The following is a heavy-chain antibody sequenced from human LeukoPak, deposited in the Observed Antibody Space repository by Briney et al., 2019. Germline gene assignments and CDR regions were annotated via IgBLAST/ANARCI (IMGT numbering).Heavy chain of an antibody. V-gene: IGHV4-30-2*05. CDR2: IYHSGST. CDR1: GGSISSGGYY. Sequence: SETLSLTCTVSGGSISSGGYYWNWIRQPPGKGLEWIGYIYHSGSTYYNPSLKSRVTISVDTSKNQFSLKLSSVTAADTAVYYCARGGDWGSPIGYWGQGTLVTVSS. D-gene: IGHD2-21*02. J-gene: IGHJ4*02. CDR3: ARGGDWGSPIGY.